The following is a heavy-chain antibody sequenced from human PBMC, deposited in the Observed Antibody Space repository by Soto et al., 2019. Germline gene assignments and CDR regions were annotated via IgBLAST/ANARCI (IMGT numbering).Heavy chain of an antibody. CDR3: ARTRAVWFDP. CDR1: GGSIRSISYY. V-gene: IGHV4-39*01. CDR2: IYYSGST. Sequence: SETLSLTCTVSGGSIRSISYYWGWIRQPPGKGLEWIGSIYYSGSTYYNPSLKSRVTISVDTSKNQFSLKLSSVTAADTAVYYCARTRAVWFDPWGQGTLVTSPQ. D-gene: IGHD6-19*01. J-gene: IGHJ5*02.